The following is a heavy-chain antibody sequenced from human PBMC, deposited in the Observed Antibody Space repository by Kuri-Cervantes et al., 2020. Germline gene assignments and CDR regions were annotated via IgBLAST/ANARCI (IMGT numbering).Heavy chain of an antibody. CDR2: IYYSGST. D-gene: IGHD3-16*01. V-gene: IGHV4-31*03. CDR3: ARVTDVVMAADY. J-gene: IGHJ4*02. CDR1: GGSISSGGYY. Sequence: SETLSLTCTVSGGSISSGGYYWSWIRQHPGKGLEWIGYIYYSGSTYYNPSLKSRVTISVDTSKNQFSLKLSSVTAADMAVYYCARVTDVVMAADYWGQGTLVTVSS.